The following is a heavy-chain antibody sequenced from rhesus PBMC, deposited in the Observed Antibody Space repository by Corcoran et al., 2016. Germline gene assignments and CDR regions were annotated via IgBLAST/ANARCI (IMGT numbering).Heavy chain of an antibody. CDR1: GGSIRRSH. CDR3: ASQDSLFDY. J-gene: IGHJ4*01. Sequence: QLQLQESGPGLVKPSETLSITCAVSGGSIRRSHWSWIRQAPGKGLEWIGYIYGSGSSTNYNPSLKSRVTLSVDTSKNQLSLKLSSVTAADTAVYYCASQDSLFDYWGQGVLVTVSS. D-gene: IGHD1-1-1*01. CDR2: IYGSGSST. V-gene: IGHV4-169*01.